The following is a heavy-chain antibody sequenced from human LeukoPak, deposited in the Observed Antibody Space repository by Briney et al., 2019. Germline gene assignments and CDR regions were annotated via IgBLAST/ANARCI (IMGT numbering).Heavy chain of an antibody. V-gene: IGHV3-48*03. J-gene: IGHJ4*02. D-gene: IGHD4-11*01. CDR1: GFTFSSYE. Sequence: GGSLRLSCAASGFTFSSYEMNWVRQAPGKGLEWVSYISSSGSTIYYADSVKGRFTISRDNAKNSLYLQMNSLRAEDTAVYYCARDDYSDYGSLNYWGQGTLVTVSS. CDR3: ARDDYSDYGSLNY. CDR2: ISSSGSTI.